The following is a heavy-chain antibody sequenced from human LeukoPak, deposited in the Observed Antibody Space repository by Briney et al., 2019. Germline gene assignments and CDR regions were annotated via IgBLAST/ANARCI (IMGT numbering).Heavy chain of an antibody. CDR3: AKSAYYDASGYYREYYFDY. J-gene: IGHJ4*02. V-gene: IGHV3-23*01. CDR1: GFSFSNYA. CDR2: ISGSGGST. D-gene: IGHD3-22*01. Sequence: GGSLRLSCVSSGFSFSNYAMSWVRQAPGKGLEWVSSISGSGGSTHYADSVKGRFTISRDKTKNTLYLQMNSLRAEDTAVYYCAKSAYYDASGYYREYYFDYWGQGTLVTVSS.